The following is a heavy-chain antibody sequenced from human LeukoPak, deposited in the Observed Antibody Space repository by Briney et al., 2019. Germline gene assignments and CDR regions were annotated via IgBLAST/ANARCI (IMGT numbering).Heavy chain of an antibody. D-gene: IGHD3-22*01. V-gene: IGHV4-4*02. CDR1: GGSISSSNW. J-gene: IGHJ4*02. CDR2: IYHSGGT. CDR3: ARTQPQRNYYDSSGYEDY. Sequence: PSETLSLTCAVSGGSISSSNWWSWVRQPPGKGLEWIGEIYHSGGTNYNPSLKSRVTISVDKSKNQFSLKLSSVTAADTAVYYCARTQPQRNYYDSSGYEDYWGQGTLVTVSS.